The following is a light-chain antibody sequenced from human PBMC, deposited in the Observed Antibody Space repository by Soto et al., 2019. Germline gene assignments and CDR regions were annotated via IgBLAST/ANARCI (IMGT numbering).Light chain of an antibody. CDR1: QSVSSY. J-gene: IGKJ5*01. CDR2: DAS. V-gene: IGKV3-11*01. CDR3: QQRSNWPVT. Sequence: ESVLTQSRSTLSLSPGQRPTLACRASQSVSSYLAWYQQKPGQAPRLLIYDASNRATGIPARFSGSGSGTDFNLTISSLETEDFAVYYCQQRSNWPVTFGQGTRLEIK.